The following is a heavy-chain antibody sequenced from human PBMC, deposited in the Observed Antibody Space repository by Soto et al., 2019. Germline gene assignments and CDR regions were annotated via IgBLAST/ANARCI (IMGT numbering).Heavy chain of an antibody. CDR2: INPSGGST. J-gene: IGHJ6*03. CDR1: GYTFTSYY. D-gene: IGHD2-15*01. Sequence: ASVKVSCKASGYTFTSYYMHWVRQAPGQGLEWMGIINPSGGSTSYAQKFQGRVTMTRDTSTSTVYMELSSLRSEDTAVYYCARGGALGYCSGGSCYRDYYYYYYMYVWGKVTTVTVSS. V-gene: IGHV1-46*03. CDR3: ARGGALGYCSGGSCYRDYYYYYYMYV.